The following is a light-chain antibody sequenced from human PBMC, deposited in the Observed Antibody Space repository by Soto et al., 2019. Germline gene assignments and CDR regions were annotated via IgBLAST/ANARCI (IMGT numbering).Light chain of an antibody. CDR2: KAS. CDR1: QSISSW. CDR3: QQYNSNPWT. Sequence: DSQITQSPSSLSSSVVGRVTITCRASQSISSWLAWYQQKPGKAPKLLIYKASSLESGVPSRFSGSGSGTEFTLTISSLQPDDFATYYCQQYNSNPWTFGQGTKVDIK. V-gene: IGKV1-5*03. J-gene: IGKJ1*01.